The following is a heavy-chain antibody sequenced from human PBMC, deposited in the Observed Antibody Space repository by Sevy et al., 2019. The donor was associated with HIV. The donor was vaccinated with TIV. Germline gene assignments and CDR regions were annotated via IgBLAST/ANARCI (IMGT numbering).Heavy chain of an antibody. V-gene: IGHV3-21*04. CDR3: ARDFTIFGVVSGIDY. CDR1: GFTFRTYS. Sequence: GESLKISCAASGFTFRTYSMNWVRQAPGKGLEWLSSISDDSRYIYYSDSVKGRFTISRANTKNLLYLQINNLRVEDTAIYYCARDFTIFGVVSGIDYWGQGNLVTVSS. J-gene: IGHJ4*02. D-gene: IGHD3-3*01. CDR2: ISDDSRYI.